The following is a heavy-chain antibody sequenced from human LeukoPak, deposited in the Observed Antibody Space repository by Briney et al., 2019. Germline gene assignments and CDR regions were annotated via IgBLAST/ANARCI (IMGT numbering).Heavy chain of an antibody. D-gene: IGHD3-16*01. V-gene: IGHV4-4*07. CDR1: GGSISRYY. CDR2: IYTSGST. J-gene: IGHJ4*02. CDR3: ARVTEDYFDY. Sequence: PSETLSLTCTVSGGSISRYYWSWIRQPAGKGLEWIGRIYTSGSTNYNPSLKSRVTISVDKSKNQFSLRLSSVTAADTAVYYCARVTEDYFDYWGQGTLVTVSS.